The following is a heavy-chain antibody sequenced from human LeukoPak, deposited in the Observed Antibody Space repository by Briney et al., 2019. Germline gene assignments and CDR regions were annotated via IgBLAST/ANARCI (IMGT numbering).Heavy chain of an antibody. V-gene: IGHV4-34*01. J-gene: IGHJ3*02. Sequence: SETLSLTCAVYGGSFSGYYWSWIRQPPGKGLEWIGEINHSGSTNYNPSLKSRVTISVDTSKNQFSLKLSSVTAADTAVYYCARDKRAGVDAFDIWGQGTMVTVSS. CDR3: ARDKRAGVDAFDI. CDR1: GGSFSGYY. D-gene: IGHD3-10*01. CDR2: INHSGST.